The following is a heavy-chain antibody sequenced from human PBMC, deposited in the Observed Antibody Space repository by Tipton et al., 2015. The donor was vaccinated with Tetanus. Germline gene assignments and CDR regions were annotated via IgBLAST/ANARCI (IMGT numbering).Heavy chain of an antibody. J-gene: IGHJ4*02. CDR1: GGSLSGHF. V-gene: IGHV4-34*01. CDR3: ARANNDYPKKGPFDY. D-gene: IGHD5-12*01. Sequence: TLSLTCAVSGGSLSGHFWSWVRQPPEKGLEWIGEITPRGSSSYNPSLKSRVTISVDTSKRQFSLRLNSLTAADTAVYYCARANNDYPKKGPFDYWGQGILVIVSS. CDR2: ITPRGSS.